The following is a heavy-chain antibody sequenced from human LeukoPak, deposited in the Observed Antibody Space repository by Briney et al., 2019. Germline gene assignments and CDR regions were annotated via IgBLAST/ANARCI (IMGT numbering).Heavy chain of an antibody. CDR3: ATRSSHGAFDI. CDR1: GFTFNNYA. CDR2: ISWNSGDI. J-gene: IGHJ3*02. V-gene: IGHV3-9*01. Sequence: GGSLRLSCAASGFTFNNYAMHWVRQAPGKGLEWVSGISWNSGDIIYADSVKGRFTISRDNAKSSLYLQMNSLRLEDTALYYCATRSSHGAFDIWGQGTMVTVSS.